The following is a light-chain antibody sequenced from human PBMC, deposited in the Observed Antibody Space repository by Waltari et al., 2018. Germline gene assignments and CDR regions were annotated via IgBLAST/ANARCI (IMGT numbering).Light chain of an antibody. V-gene: IGKV1-39*01. CDR3: QQGYTAPLT. J-gene: IGKJ4*01. Sequence: DIQLTQSPSSLSASEGDSVTITCRASQNIRSYLNWYQQSPGKAPNLLIYGASSLQSGIPSRFNGSGYGTDFTLTISSLQPEDCTTYYCQQGYTAPLTFGGGTKLEIK. CDR1: QNIRSY. CDR2: GAS.